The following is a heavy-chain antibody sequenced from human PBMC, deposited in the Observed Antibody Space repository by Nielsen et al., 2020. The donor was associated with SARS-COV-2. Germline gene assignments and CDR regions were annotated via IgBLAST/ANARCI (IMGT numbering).Heavy chain of an antibody. CDR3: ARGRHCSGGSCYLTVPRATPRFDP. Sequence: SETLSLTCAVYGGSFSGYYWSWIRQPPGKGLEWIGEINHSGSTNYNPSLKSRVTISVDTSKNQFSLKLSSVTAADTAVYYCARGRHCSGGSCYLTVPRATPRFDPWGQGTLVTVSS. CDR1: GGSFSGYY. J-gene: IGHJ5*02. V-gene: IGHV4-34*01. CDR2: INHSGST. D-gene: IGHD2-15*01.